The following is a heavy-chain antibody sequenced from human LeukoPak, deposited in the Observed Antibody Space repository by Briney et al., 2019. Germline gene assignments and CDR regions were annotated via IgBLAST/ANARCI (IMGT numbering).Heavy chain of an antibody. CDR2: ISSSSSYI. CDR1: GFTFSSYS. CDR3: AKDMGPYYGDYEGAFVDY. Sequence: PGGSLRLSCAASGFTFSSYSMNWVRQAPGKGLEWVSSISSSSSYIYYADSVKGRFTISRDNAKNSLYLQMNSLRAEDTALYYCAKDMGPYYGDYEGAFVDYWGQGTLVTVSS. J-gene: IGHJ4*02. D-gene: IGHD4-17*01. V-gene: IGHV3-21*04.